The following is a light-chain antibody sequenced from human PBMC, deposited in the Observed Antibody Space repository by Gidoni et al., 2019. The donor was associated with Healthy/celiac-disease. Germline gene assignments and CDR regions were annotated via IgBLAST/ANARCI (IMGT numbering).Light chain of an antibody. V-gene: IGKV3-15*01. J-gene: IGKJ2*01. CDR3: QQYKNWPPDT. CDR1: QSVSST. CDR2: GAS. Sequence: ELVSTHSPATLSVSPGEKATLPSRATQSVSSTCAWYQQKLGQAPSLLSYGASTRATGIPARFSGSGSGTEFNLTISSLQSEDFAVYYCQQYKNWPPDTFGQGTKLEIK.